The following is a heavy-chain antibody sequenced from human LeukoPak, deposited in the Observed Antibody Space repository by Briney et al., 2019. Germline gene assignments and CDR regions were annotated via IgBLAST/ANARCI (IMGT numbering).Heavy chain of an antibody. J-gene: IGHJ3*02. CDR2: INPNSGGT. V-gene: IGHV1-2*02. CDR3: ASTFSVVTTDAFDI. D-gene: IGHD4-23*01. Sequence: ASVKVSCKASGYTFTGYYMHWVRQAPGQGLEWMGWINPNSGGTNYAQKFQGRVTMTRDTSISTAYMELSRLRSDDTAVYYCASTFSVVTTDAFDIWGQGTMVTVYS. CDR1: GYTFTGYY.